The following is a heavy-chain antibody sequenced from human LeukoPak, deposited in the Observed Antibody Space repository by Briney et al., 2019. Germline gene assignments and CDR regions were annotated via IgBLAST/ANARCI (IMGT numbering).Heavy chain of an antibody. D-gene: IGHD6-25*01. CDR3: ARARPADL. Sequence: PGGSLRLSCAASGFTVSTYYMSWVRPAPGKGLECVSVILSVGTTYYADSVKRRFTISRDTSRNTLYLQMHSLRVEVTAVDYCARARPADLWGRGTLVTVSS. V-gene: IGHV3-53*01. CDR2: ILSVGTT. J-gene: IGHJ2*01. CDR1: GFTVSTYY.